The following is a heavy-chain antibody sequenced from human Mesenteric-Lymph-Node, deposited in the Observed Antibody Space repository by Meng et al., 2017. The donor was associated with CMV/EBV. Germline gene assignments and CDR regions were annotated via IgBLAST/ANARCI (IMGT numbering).Heavy chain of an antibody. J-gene: IGHJ3*02. CDR1: GFSVTYNF. CDR3: ARDKGYCSSTSCYSDAFDI. CDR2: ISSGGTT. V-gene: IGHV3-53*05. Sequence: GESLKISCAASGFSVTYNFMTWVRQAPGKGLEWVSLISSGGTTYYADSVKGRFTISRDNAKNSLYPQMNSLRAEDTAVYYCARDKGYCSSTSCYSDAFDIWGQGTMVTVSS. D-gene: IGHD2-2*01.